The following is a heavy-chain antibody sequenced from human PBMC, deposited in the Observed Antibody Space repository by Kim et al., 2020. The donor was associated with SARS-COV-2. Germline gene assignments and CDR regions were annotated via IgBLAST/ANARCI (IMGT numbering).Heavy chain of an antibody. Sequence: GGSLRLSCAASGFTFSSYSMNWVRQAPGKGLEWVSSISSSSSYIYYADSVKGRFTISRDNAKNSLYLQMNSLRAEDTAVYYCARDRHCSGGSCYWKIDYWGQGTLVTVSS. D-gene: IGHD2-15*01. CDR2: ISSSSSYI. V-gene: IGHV3-21*01. CDR3: ARDRHCSGGSCYWKIDY. CDR1: GFTFSSYS. J-gene: IGHJ4*02.